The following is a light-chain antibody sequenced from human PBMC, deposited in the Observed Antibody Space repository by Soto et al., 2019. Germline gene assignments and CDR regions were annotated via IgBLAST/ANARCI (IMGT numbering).Light chain of an antibody. CDR1: SSDVGGNNY. CDR2: EVS. J-gene: IGLJ1*01. V-gene: IGLV2-8*01. Sequence: QSVLTQPPSASGSPGQSVTISCTGTSSDVGGNNYVSWHQQHPGKAPKLMIYEVSKRPSGVPDRFSGAKSGNTASLTVSGLQAEDEADYYCSSYAGSNSFVVFGTGTKLTVL. CDR3: SSYAGSNSFVV.